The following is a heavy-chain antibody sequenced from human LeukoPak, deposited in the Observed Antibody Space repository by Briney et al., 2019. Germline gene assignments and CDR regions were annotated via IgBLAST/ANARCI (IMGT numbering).Heavy chain of an antibody. CDR3: ARVLGDYYDSSGYYLYYFDY. D-gene: IGHD3-22*01. Sequence: GASVKVSCKASGYTFTSYDVIWVRQATGQGLEWMGWMNPNSGNTGYAQKFQGRVTMTRNTSISTAYMELSSLRSEDTAVYYCARVLGDYYDSSGYYLYYFDYWGQGTLVTVSS. V-gene: IGHV1-8*01. CDR1: GYTFTSYD. CDR2: MNPNSGNT. J-gene: IGHJ4*02.